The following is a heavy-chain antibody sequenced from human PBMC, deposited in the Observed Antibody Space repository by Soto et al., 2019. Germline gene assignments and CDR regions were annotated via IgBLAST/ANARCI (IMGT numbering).Heavy chain of an antibody. CDR3: ARTEGPYPTHPFDP. CDR2: IYQSGTT. Sequence: PSETLSLTCGVSGGSISSISWWSWVRQAPGKGLEWLGEIYQSGTTNYNPSLKSRVTMSIDKSKNQFFLNVTSVTAADTAVYYCARTEGPYPTHPFDPWGQGTLVTVSS. CDR1: GGSISSISW. D-gene: IGHD3-16*01. J-gene: IGHJ5*02. V-gene: IGHV4-4*02.